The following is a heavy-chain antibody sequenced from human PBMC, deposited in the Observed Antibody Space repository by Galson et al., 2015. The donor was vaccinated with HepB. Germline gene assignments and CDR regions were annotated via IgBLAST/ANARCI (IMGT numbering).Heavy chain of an antibody. Sequence: SLRLSCAASGFTFSSYGMHWVRQAPGKGLEWVAVIWYDGSNKYYADSVKGRFTISRDNSKNTLYLQMNSLRAEDTAVYYCTRGGSSGYLYYFDYWGQGTLVTVSS. CDR1: GFTFSSYG. D-gene: IGHD3-22*01. CDR2: IWYDGSNK. CDR3: TRGGSSGYLYYFDY. J-gene: IGHJ4*02. V-gene: IGHV3-33*01.